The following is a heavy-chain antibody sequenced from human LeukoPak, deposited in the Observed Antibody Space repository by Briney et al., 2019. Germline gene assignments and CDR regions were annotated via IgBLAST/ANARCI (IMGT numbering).Heavy chain of an antibody. Sequence: KPSETLSLTCNVSGDYITTTNYYWAWIRQPPGKGLEWIASIFYSGNTYYNPSLKSRVIISMDTSRKQISLKLSSVTATDTALYYCARRSRLYKHETTGYHDSWGQGTLVTVSS. CDR2: IFYSGNT. D-gene: IGHD3-9*01. CDR1: GDYITTTNYY. CDR3: ARRSRLYKHETTGYHDS. V-gene: IGHV4-39*01. J-gene: IGHJ4*02.